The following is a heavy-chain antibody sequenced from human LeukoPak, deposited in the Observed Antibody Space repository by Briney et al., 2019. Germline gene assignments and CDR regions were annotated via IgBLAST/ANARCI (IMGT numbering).Heavy chain of an antibody. Sequence: PSETLSLTCTVSGGSISSYYWGWIRQPPGKGLEWIGSIYHSGSTYYNPSLKSRVTISVDTSKNQFSLKLSSVTAADTAVYYCAREDCSGGSCYSGPVSRGFDPWGQGTLVTVSS. V-gene: IGHV4-38-2*02. J-gene: IGHJ5*02. CDR1: GGSISSYY. CDR2: IYHSGST. CDR3: AREDCSGGSCYSGPVSRGFDP. D-gene: IGHD2-15*01.